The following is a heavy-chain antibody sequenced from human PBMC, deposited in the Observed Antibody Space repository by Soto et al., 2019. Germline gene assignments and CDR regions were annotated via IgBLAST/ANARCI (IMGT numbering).Heavy chain of an antibody. CDR2: IKEDGSEK. D-gene: IGHD2-15*01. CDR3: AKLNDHARSLGI. V-gene: IGHV3-7*01. CDR1: GFTFSRSW. Sequence: EVQLVESGGGLVQPGGSLRLSCAASGFTFSRSWMNWVRQAPGKGLEWVANIKEDGSEKDYVDSVKGRFTISRDNAKNSLSLQMNSLRAEDTAVYYCAKLNDHARSLGIWGQGTMVTVSS. J-gene: IGHJ3*02.